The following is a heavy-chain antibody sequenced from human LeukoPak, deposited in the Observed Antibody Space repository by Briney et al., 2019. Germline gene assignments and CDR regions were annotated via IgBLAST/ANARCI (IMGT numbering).Heavy chain of an antibody. CDR2: ISYDGSNK. J-gene: IGHJ4*02. V-gene: IGHV3-30*18. CDR1: GFTFSSYS. Sequence: GGSLRLTCAASGFTFSSYSMNWVRQAPGKGLGWVALISYDGSNKYYADSVKGRITISRDNSKNTLYLQMNSLRAEDTAVYYCAKVGDNWDFDYWGQGTLVIVSS. CDR3: AKVGDNWDFDY. D-gene: IGHD1-1*01.